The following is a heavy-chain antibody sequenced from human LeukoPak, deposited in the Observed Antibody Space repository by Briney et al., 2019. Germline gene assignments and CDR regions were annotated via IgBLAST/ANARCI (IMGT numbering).Heavy chain of an antibody. CDR1: GGSFSGYY. CDR2: INHSGRN. V-gene: IGHV4-34*01. Sequence: SETLSLTCAVCGGSFSGYYWSWIRQPPGKGLEWIGEINHSGRNNYNPSLKSRVTISVDTSKNQFSLKLSSVTAADTAVYYCARGGGDNWFDPWGQGTLITVYS. J-gene: IGHJ5*02. CDR3: ARGGGDNWFDP.